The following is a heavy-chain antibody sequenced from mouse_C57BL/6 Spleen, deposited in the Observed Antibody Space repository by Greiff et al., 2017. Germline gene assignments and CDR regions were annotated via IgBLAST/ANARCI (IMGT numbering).Heavy chain of an antibody. Sequence: QVQLQQSGPELVKPGASVKISCKASGYAFSSSWMNWVKQRPGQGLEWIGRIYPGDGDTNYNGKFKGKATLTADKSSSTAYMQLSSLTSEDSAVYFCAGSGDFAYWGQGTTLTVSS. CDR2: IYPGDGDT. CDR1: GYAFSSSW. V-gene: IGHV1-82*01. D-gene: IGHD3-2*02. J-gene: IGHJ2*01. CDR3: AGSGDFAY.